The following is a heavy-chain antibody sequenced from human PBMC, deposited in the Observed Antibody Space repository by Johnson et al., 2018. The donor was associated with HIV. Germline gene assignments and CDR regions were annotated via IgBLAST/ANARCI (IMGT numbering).Heavy chain of an antibody. Sequence: QVQLMESGGGVVQPGRSLRLSCAASGFTFSSYAMHWVRQAPGKGLEWVAVISYDGSNKYYADSVKGRFTISRDNSKNTLYLQMNSLRAEDTAVYYCEREFSSSDGAFDIWGQGTMVTVSS. CDR2: ISYDGSNK. CDR3: EREFSSSDGAFDI. D-gene: IGHD6-13*01. CDR1: GFTFSSYA. J-gene: IGHJ3*02. V-gene: IGHV3-30*04.